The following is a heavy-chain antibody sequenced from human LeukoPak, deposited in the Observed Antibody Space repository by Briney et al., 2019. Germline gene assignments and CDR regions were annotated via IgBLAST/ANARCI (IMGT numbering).Heavy chain of an antibody. J-gene: IGHJ6*02. CDR2: ISISGSTI. CDR1: GFTFSSYE. Sequence: GGSLRLSCAASGFTFSSYEMNWVRQAPGKGLEWVSYISISGSTIYYADSVKGRFTISRDKAKNSLYLQMNSLRGEDTAVYYCGRGPRFLAVWGQGTTVTVSS. CDR3: GRGPRFLAV. V-gene: IGHV3-48*03. D-gene: IGHD3-3*01.